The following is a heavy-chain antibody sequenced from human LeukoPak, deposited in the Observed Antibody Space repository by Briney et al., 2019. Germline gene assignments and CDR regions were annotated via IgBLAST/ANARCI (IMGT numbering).Heavy chain of an antibody. V-gene: IGHV3-21*01. CDR2: IPSGGGT. J-gene: IGHJ4*02. CDR1: GFTFSTYG. CDR3: ARASLSTTIDY. D-gene: IGHD1-1*01. Sequence: GGSLRLSCAASGFTFSTYGMSWVRQAPGKGLQWVSTIPSGGGTYYADSVKGRFTISRDNAKNSLYLQMNSLRAEDTAVYYCARASLSTTIDYWGQGTLVTVSS.